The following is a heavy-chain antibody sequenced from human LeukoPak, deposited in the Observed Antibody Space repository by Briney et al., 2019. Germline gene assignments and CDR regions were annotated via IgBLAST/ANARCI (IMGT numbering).Heavy chain of an antibody. D-gene: IGHD4-11*01. CDR3: ARDLATDYSLARDY. J-gene: IGHJ4*02. Sequence: GGSLRLSCAAAGFTFSSYSMNWVRQAPGKGLEWVSYISSSSSTIYYADSVKGRFTISRDNAKNSLYLQMNSLRAEDTAVYYCARDLATDYSLARDYSGQGTLVTVSS. V-gene: IGHV3-48*01. CDR1: GFTFSSYS. CDR2: ISSSSSTI.